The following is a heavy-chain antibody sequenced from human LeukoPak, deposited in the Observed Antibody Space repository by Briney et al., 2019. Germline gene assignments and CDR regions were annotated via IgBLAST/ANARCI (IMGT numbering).Heavy chain of an antibody. V-gene: IGHV1-8*01. CDR2: MNPNSGNT. CDR1: GYTFTSYD. D-gene: IGHD4-17*01. J-gene: IGHJ5*02. CDR3: ARVYSPTVTTIWWFDP. Sequence: GASVKVSCKASGYTFTSYDINWVRQATGQGLEWMGWMNPNSGNTGYAQKLQGRVTMTTDTSTSTAYMELRSLRSDDTAVYYCARVYSPTVTTIWWFDPWGQGTLVTVSS.